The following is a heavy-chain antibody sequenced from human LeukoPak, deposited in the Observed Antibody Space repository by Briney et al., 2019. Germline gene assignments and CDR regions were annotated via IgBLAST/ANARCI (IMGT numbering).Heavy chain of an antibody. Sequence: SQTLSLTCTVSGGSISSGIYYWSWIRQPAGKELEWIGRIYTSGSTNYNPSLKSRVTISVDTSKNQFSLKLSSVTAADTAVYYCAREPIVLVPTALYYCDYWGQGTLVTVSS. D-gene: IGHD2-2*01. CDR3: AREPIVLVPTALYYCDY. J-gene: IGHJ4*02. CDR2: IYTSGST. V-gene: IGHV4-61*02. CDR1: GGSISSGIYY.